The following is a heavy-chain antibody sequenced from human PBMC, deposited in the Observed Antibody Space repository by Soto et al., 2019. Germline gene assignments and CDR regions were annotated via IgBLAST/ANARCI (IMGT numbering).Heavy chain of an antibody. CDR1: GFTFSSYS. V-gene: IGHV3-48*01. D-gene: IGHD2-15*01. Sequence: GGSLRLSCAASGFTFSSYSMNWVRQAPGKGLERVSYISSSSSTIYYADSVKDRFTISRDNAKNSLYLQMNSLRAEDTAVYYCAREGATPRHYYYYMDVWGKGTTVTVSS. CDR3: AREGATPRHYYYYMDV. J-gene: IGHJ6*03. CDR2: ISSSSSTI.